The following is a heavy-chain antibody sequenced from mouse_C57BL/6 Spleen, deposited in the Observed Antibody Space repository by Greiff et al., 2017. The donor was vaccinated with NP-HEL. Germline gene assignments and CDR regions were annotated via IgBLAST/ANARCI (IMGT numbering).Heavy chain of an antibody. CDR3: AIERQGWYFDV. V-gene: IGHV1-74*01. Sequence: QVQLQQPGAELVKPGASVKVSCKASGYTFTSYWMHWVKQRPGQGLEWIGRIHPSDGDTNYNQKFKGKATLTVDKSSSTAYMQLSSLTSEDSAVYYGAIERQGWYFDVWGTGTTVTVSS. D-gene: IGHD2-12*01. CDR1: GYTFTSYW. CDR2: IHPSDGDT. J-gene: IGHJ1*03.